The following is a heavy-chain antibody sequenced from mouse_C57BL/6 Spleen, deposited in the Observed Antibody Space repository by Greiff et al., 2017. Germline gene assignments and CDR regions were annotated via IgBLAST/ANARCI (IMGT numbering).Heavy chain of an antibody. CDR3: TRREGYHCFAY. CDR2: IDPATGGT. J-gene: IGHJ2*01. Sequence: QVQLKQSGAELVRPGASVTLSCKASGYTFTDYEMHWVKQTPVHGLEWIGAIDPATGGTTYNQKFKGKAILTADKSSSTAYMELRSLTSEDSAVYYCTRREGYHCFAYWGQGTMLTVSS. V-gene: IGHV1-15*01. D-gene: IGHD2-2*01. CDR1: GYTFTDYE.